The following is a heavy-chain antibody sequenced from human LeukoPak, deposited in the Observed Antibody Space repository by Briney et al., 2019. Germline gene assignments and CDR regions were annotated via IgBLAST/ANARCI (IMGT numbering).Heavy chain of an antibody. CDR2: INSDGSST. D-gene: IGHD2-15*01. CDR3: ARVLKTPRAFDI. J-gene: IGHJ3*02. CDR1: GFTFSSNW. Sequence: PGGSLRLSCAASGFTFSSNWMHWVRQAPGKGLVWVSRINSDGSSTSYADSVKGRFTISRDNAKNTLYLQMNSLRAEDTAVYYCARVLKTPRAFDIWGQGTMVTVSS. V-gene: IGHV3-74*01.